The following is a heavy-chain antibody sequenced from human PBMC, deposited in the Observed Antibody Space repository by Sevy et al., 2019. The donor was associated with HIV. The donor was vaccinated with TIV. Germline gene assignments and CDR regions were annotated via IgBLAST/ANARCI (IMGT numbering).Heavy chain of an antibody. V-gene: IGHV4-61*01. J-gene: IGHJ6*02. CDR1: GGSVSSGSYY. Sequence: SETLSLTCTVSGGSVSSGSYYWSWIRQPPGKGLEWIGYIYYSGSTNYHPSLKSRVTISVDTSKNQFSLKLSSVTAADTAVYYCAREQRITMVQGVIINYYGMDVWGQGTTVTVSS. D-gene: IGHD3-10*01. CDR2: IYYSGST. CDR3: AREQRITMVQGVIINYYGMDV.